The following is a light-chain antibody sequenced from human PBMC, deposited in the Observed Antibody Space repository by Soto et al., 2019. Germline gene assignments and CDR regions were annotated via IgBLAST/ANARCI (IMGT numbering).Light chain of an antibody. CDR3: QQYGSSPPLT. Sequence: EIVLTHSPGTLSLSPVERATLSCRASQSVSSNYLAWYQQKPGQAPRLLIYGASSRATGIPDRFSGSGSGTDFTLTISRLEPEDFVVYYCQQYGSSPPLTFGGGTKVDIK. CDR1: QSVSSNY. V-gene: IGKV3-20*01. J-gene: IGKJ4*01. CDR2: GAS.